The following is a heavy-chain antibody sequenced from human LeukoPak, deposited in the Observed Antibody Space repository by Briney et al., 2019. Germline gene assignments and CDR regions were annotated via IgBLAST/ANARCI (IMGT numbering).Heavy chain of an antibody. CDR2: IYFSGTT. J-gene: IGHJ6*03. D-gene: IGHD5-24*01. CDR1: GGSVTSGYYY. Sequence: SETLSLTCTVSGGSVTSGYYYWNWIRQPAGKGLEWLGRIYFSGTTKYNPSLKGRVTISQDTSKNHFVLNLTSVTAADTAFYYCARGRDGYNYGYYYHMDVWGKGTTVTVSS. CDR3: ARGRDGYNYGYYYHMDV. V-gene: IGHV4-61*02.